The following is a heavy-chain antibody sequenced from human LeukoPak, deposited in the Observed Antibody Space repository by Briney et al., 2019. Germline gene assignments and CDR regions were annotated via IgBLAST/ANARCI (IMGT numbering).Heavy chain of an antibody. J-gene: IGHJ4*02. CDR1: GFTFSSYW. V-gene: IGHV3-7*03. D-gene: IGHD3-3*01. CDR2: IKQDGSEK. CDR3: AREGHYDFYPMGY. Sequence: GGSLRLSCAASGFTFSSYWMSWVRQAPGKGLEWVAHIKQDGSEKYYVDSVKGRFTISRDNAKNSLYLQMNSLRAEDTAVYYCAREGHYDFYPMGYWGQGTLVTVSS.